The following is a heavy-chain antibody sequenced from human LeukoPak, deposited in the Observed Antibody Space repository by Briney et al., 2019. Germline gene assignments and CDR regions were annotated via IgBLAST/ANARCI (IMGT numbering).Heavy chain of an antibody. CDR3: AKVGWRYGYEIDY. CDR1: GGSIGSSSYY. J-gene: IGHJ4*02. D-gene: IGHD5-18*01. CDR2: IYYGGST. Sequence: PSETLSLTCTVSGGSIGSSSYYWGWIRQPPGKGLEWIGSIYYGGSTYYNPSLKSRVTISVDTSKNQFSLKLSSVTAADTAVYYCAKVGWRYGYEIDYWGQGTLVTVSS. V-gene: IGHV4-39*01.